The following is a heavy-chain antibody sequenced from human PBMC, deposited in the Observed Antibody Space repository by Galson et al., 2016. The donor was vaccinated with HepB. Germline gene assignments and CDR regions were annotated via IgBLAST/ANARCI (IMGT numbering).Heavy chain of an antibody. CDR2: VYHSGST. V-gene: IGHV4-4*02. CDR1: GDSISSDNW. D-gene: IGHD1-26*01. J-gene: IGHJ4*02. Sequence: SETLSLTCVVSGDSISSDNWWSWVRQPPGKGLEWIGEVYHSGSTNHNPSLKSRVTMSVDKSKNQFSLKLTSVTAAGTAVYYCARDHARELIGNWGQGTLVTVYS. CDR3: ARDHARELIGN.